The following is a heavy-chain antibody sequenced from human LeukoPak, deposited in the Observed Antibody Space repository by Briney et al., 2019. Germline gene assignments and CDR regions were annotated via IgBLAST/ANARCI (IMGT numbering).Heavy chain of an antibody. J-gene: IGHJ4*02. Sequence: PGRSLRLSCAASGFTFSSYGMPWVRQAPGKGLEWVAVIWYDGSNKYYADSVKGRFTISRDNSKNTLYLQMNSLRAEDTAVYYCAKGALYYDILTGYYAEAAFDYWGQGTLVTVSS. CDR3: AKGALYYDILTGYYAEAAFDY. CDR1: GFTFSSYG. CDR2: IWYDGSNK. V-gene: IGHV3-33*06. D-gene: IGHD3-9*01.